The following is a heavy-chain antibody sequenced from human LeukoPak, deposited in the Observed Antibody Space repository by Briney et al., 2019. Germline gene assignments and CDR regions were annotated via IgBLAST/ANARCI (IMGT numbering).Heavy chain of an antibody. CDR3: ARGGGSSWYGRASLSFDD. V-gene: IGHV3-33*01. CDR2: IWYDGSNK. D-gene: IGHD6-13*01. Sequence: GGSLRLSCAASGFTFSSYGMHWVRQAPGKGLEWVAVIWYDGSNKYYADSVKGRFTISRDNSKNTLYLQMNSLRAEDTAGYYWARGGGSSWYGRASLSFDDWGQGTLVTVPS. CDR1: GFTFSSYG. J-gene: IGHJ4*02.